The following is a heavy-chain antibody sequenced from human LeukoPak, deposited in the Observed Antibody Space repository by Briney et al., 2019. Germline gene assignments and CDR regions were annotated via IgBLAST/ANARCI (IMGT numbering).Heavy chain of an antibody. D-gene: IGHD3-10*01. J-gene: IGHJ4*02. CDR1: GFILSSQG. CDR3: VKNDYGSGGYLELDH. CDR2: LRQKGGNT. Sequence: PGGSLRLACSASGFILSSQGLHWVRQATGKGVEYVEGLRQKGGNTYYAESVKGRYNICRDNSRNTLYLKKDRQREADTGVYYCVKNDYGSGGYLELDHWGQGTLVTVSS. V-gene: IGHV3-64D*09.